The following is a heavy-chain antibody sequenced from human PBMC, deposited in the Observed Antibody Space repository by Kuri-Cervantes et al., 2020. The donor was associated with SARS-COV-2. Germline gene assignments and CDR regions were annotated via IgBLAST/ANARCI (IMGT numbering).Heavy chain of an antibody. D-gene: IGHD3-22*01. Sequence: SETLSLTCTVSGGSISSSSYYWGWIRQPPGKGLEWIGSIYYSGSTYYNPSLKSRVTIPVDTSKNQFSLKLSSVTAADTAVYYCARHPPGYYDSSGYYDYWGQGTLVTVSS. CDR3: ARHPPGYYDSSGYYDY. J-gene: IGHJ4*02. CDR1: GGSISSSSYY. V-gene: IGHV4-39*01. CDR2: IYYSGST.